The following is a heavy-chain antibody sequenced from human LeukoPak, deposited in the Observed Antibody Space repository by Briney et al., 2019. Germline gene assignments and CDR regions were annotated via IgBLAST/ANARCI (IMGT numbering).Heavy chain of an antibody. CDR3: ARERLDGYVGFDY. CDR2: IKQDGSEK. J-gene: IGHJ4*02. Sequence: GGSLRLSCAASGFTFSDSWMSWVHQAPGKGLEWVANIKQDGSEKYYVDSVKGRFTISRDNAKNLLYLQMNSLRAEDTAVYYCARERLDGYVGFDYWGQGTLVTVSS. CDR1: GFTFSDSW. D-gene: IGHD5-24*01. V-gene: IGHV3-7*01.